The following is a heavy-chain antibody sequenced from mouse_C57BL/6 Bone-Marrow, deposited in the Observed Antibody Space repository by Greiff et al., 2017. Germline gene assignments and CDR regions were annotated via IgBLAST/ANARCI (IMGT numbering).Heavy chain of an antibody. D-gene: IGHD2-4*01. Sequence: EVMLVESGGGLVKPGGSLKLSCAASGFTFSSYAMSWVRQTPEKRLEWVATISDGGSYTYYPDNVKGRFTISRDNAKNNLYLQMSHLKSEDTAMYYCAREYDYDFDYWGQGTTLTVSS. V-gene: IGHV5-4*01. CDR1: GFTFSSYA. CDR3: AREYDYDFDY. CDR2: ISDGGSYT. J-gene: IGHJ2*01.